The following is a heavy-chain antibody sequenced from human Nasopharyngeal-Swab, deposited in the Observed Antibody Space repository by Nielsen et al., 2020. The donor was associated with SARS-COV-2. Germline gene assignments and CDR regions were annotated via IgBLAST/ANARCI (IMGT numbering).Heavy chain of an antibody. J-gene: IGHJ5*02. V-gene: IGHV6-1*01. CDR1: GDSVSSNTAA. D-gene: IGHD2-15*01. Sequence: SETLSLTCVISGDSVSSNTAAWSWIRQSPSRGLEWLGRTWYRSKWHYDYAESVKSRITINPDTTKNQFYLQLNSVTPEDTAVYYCARGSQGTRWSWGQGTLVTVSS. CDR2: TWYRSKWHY. CDR3: ARGSQGTRWS.